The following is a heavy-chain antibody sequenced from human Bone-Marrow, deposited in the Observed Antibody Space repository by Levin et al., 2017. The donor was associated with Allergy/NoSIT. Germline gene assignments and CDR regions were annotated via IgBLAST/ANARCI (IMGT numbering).Heavy chain of an antibody. CDR2: MYNSGTT. V-gene: IGHV4-59*01. Sequence: SQTLSLTCTVSGDSISSSHWSWIRQPPGKGLEWIGYMYNSGTTNYNPPLKSRATISADTSKNQFSLRLTSVTAAATAGYFCARDPGIDAFDIWGQGTMVAVSS. CDR1: GDSISSSH. CDR3: ARDPGIDAFDI. J-gene: IGHJ3*02. D-gene: IGHD3-10*01.